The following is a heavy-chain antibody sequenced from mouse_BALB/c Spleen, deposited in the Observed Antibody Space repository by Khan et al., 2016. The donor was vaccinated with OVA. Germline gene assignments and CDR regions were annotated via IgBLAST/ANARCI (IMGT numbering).Heavy chain of an antibody. CDR3: ARCSSFDY. Sequence: QLEESGGGLVQPGGSRKLSCAASGFIFSRFGMHWVRQAPEKGLEWVAYISSGSSSIYYADTVKGRFTISRDNPKNTLFLQMTSLRSEDTAMYYSARCSSFDYWGQGTTVTGSS. CDR1: GFIFSRFG. J-gene: IGHJ2*01. CDR2: ISSGSSSI. V-gene: IGHV5-17*02.